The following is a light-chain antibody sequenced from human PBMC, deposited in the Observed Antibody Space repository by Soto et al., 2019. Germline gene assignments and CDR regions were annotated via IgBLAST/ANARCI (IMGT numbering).Light chain of an antibody. CDR2: EDS. Sequence: QSALTQPASVSGSPGQSITISCTGTSSDVGGYNYVSWYQQHPGKAPKLMIYEDSNRPSGVSNRFSGSKSGNTASLTISGLQAEDEADYYCSSYTSSSTPGVFGGGTKLTVL. J-gene: IGLJ3*02. CDR3: SSYTSSSTPGV. V-gene: IGLV2-14*01. CDR1: SSDVGGYNY.